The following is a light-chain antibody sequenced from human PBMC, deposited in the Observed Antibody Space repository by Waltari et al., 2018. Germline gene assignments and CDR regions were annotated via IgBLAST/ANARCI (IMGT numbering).Light chain of an antibody. CDR2: EDN. J-gene: IGLJ2*01. CDR3: QTWDSSTVL. CDR1: KLGKNY. V-gene: IGLV3-1*01. Sequence: SYELTQPPSVSVSPGQTARITCSGAKLGKNYVSWYQQKPGQSPVLVIYEDNKRPSGIPERFSGSTSGNTATLTISGTPAMDEADFYCQTWDSSTVLFGGGTKLTVL.